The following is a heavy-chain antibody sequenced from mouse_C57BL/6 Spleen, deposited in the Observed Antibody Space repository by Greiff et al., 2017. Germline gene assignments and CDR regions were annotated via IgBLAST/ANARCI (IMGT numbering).Heavy chain of an antibody. V-gene: IGHV1-18*01. CDR1: GYTFTSYS. CDR3: ARRDGSSDCGC. D-gene: IGHD1-1*01. CDR2: INPNDGGT. Sequence: EVQLQQSGPELVKPGASVKLSCKASGYTFTSYSMDWVKQRHGKGLEWIGEINPNDGGTNYNQKFKGKATLTVDKSSSTAYMELSSLTSEDTAVYYCARRDGSSDCGCWGQGTTLTSSS. J-gene: IGHJ2*01.